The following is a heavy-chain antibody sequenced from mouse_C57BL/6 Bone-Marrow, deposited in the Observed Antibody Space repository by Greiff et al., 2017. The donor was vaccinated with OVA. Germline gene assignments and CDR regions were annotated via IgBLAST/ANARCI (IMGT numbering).Heavy chain of an antibody. CDR3: DRDYGSSYDGYFDV. J-gene: IGHJ1*03. Sequence: VQLQQPGAELVMPGASVKLSCKASGYTFTSYWMHWVKQRPGQGLEWIGAIDPSDSYTNYNQKFKGKATLTVDKSSSTAYMQLSSLTSEDSAVYDGDRDYGSSYDGYFDVWGTGTTVTVSS. D-gene: IGHD1-1*01. CDR2: IDPSDSYT. CDR1: GYTFTSYW. V-gene: IGHV1-69*01.